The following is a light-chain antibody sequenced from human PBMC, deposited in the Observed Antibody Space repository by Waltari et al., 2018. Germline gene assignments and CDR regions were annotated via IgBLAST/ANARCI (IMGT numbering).Light chain of an antibody. Sequence: EIVLTQSPGTLSLSPGERVTLSCRASQSVSSSYLAWYQQKPGQAHRLLIYGASSSDTGIPDRFSGSWSWTAFTFPISRLGPEDFAVYYCQQYGNSLDVTFGQGTKVEIK. V-gene: IGKV3-20*01. J-gene: IGKJ1*01. CDR2: GAS. CDR1: QSVSSSY. CDR3: QQYGNSLDVT.